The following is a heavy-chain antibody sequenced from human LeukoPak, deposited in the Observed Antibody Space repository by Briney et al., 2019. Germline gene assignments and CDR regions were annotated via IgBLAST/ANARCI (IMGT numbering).Heavy chain of an antibody. V-gene: IGHV3-30*18. CDR2: ISYDGSNK. CDR1: GFTFSSYG. D-gene: IGHD1-26*01. CDR3: AKGPRSGSYFRVETTGDY. Sequence: GGSLRLSCAASGFTFSSYGMHWVRQAPGKGLEWVAVISYDGSNKYYADSVKGRFTISRDNSKNTLYLQMNSLRAEDTAVYYCAKGPRSGSYFRVETTGDYWGQGTLVTVSS. J-gene: IGHJ4*02.